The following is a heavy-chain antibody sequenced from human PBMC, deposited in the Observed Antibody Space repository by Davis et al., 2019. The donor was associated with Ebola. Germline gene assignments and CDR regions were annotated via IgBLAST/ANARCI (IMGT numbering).Heavy chain of an antibody. Sequence: PGGSLRLSCAASGFTFNNFAMTWVRQSPGEGLEWVSGISANGRGTYYADSVKGRFTISRDNSKNTLYLQMSSLRAEDTAIYYCAKNPAGGDCFSYWGQGTLVPVSS. J-gene: IGHJ4*02. D-gene: IGHD2-21*02. CDR2: ISANGRGT. CDR1: GFTFNNFA. CDR3: AKNPAGGDCFSY. V-gene: IGHV3-23*01.